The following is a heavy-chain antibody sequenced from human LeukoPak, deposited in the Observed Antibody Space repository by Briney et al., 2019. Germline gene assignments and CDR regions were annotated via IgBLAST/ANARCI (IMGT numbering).Heavy chain of an antibody. J-gene: IGHJ4*02. V-gene: IGHV1-18*01. CDR3: ARAQTTLPLDY. CDR2: ISAHNGNT. Sequence: PRASVKVSCKASGYIFTSYGIIWVRQAPGQGLQWMGWISAHNGNTNYAQKLQGRVTMTTDTSTSTVYMELRSLRSDDTAVYYCARAQTTLPLDYWGQGTLVTVSS. CDR1: GYIFTSYG. D-gene: IGHD4-11*01.